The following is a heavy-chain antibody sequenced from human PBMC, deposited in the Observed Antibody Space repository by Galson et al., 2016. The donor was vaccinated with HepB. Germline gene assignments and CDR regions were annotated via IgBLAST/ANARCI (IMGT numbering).Heavy chain of an antibody. D-gene: IGHD6-19*01. J-gene: IGHJ5*02. Sequence: SCAASGFTFSSYWMHWVRQAPGKGLVWVSRIKGDGSVASYADSVKGRFTISRDNAKNTLYLQMNSLKDEDTAVYYCARPRATAVVGRGGFDPWGQGTLVTVSS. CDR2: IKGDGSVA. CDR3: ARPRATAVVGRGGFDP. V-gene: IGHV3-74*01. CDR1: GFTFSSYW.